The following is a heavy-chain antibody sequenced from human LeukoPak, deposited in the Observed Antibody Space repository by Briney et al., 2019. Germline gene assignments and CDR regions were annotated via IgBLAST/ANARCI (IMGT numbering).Heavy chain of an antibody. CDR2: ISSSGSTI. V-gene: IGHV3-48*03. D-gene: IGHD3-9*01. J-gene: IGHJ5*02. CDR3: ARGGYYDILTGYPANNWFDP. Sequence: GGSLRLSCAASGFTFSSYEMNWVRQAPGKGLEWVSYISSSGSTIYYADSVKGRFTISRDNAKNSLYLQMNSLRAEDTAVYYCARGGYYDILTGYPANNWFDPWGQGTLVTVSS. CDR1: GFTFSSYE.